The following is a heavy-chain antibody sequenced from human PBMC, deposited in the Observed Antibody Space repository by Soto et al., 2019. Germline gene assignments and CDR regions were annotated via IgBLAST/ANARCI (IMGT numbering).Heavy chain of an antibody. D-gene: IGHD3-22*01. V-gene: IGHV4-4*07. J-gene: IGHJ2*01. CDR3: ARSPKGRITMIVRSWYFDL. CDR2: IYTSGST. Sequence: SETLSLTCTVSGGSISSYYWSWIRQPAGKGLEWIGRIYTSGSTNYNPSLKSRVTMSVDTSKNQFSLKLSSVTAAGTAAYYCARSPKGRITMIVRSWYFDLWGRGTLVTVSS. CDR1: GGSISSYY.